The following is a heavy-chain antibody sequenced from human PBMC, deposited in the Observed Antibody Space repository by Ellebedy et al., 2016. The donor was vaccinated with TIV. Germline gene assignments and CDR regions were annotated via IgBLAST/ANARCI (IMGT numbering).Heavy chain of an antibody. CDR3: AREATAAGPIKHFDY. J-gene: IGHJ4*02. D-gene: IGHD1-1*01. CDR1: GYTFSGHF. CDR2: INPENGDT. V-gene: IGHV1-2*02. Sequence: ASVKVSCXASGYTFSGHFLHWVRQAPGQGLEWMAWINPENGDTGYTQKVQGRVTVTRDTSITTAYMELTRLTSDDTAVYYCAREATAAGPIKHFDYWGQGTLVTVSS.